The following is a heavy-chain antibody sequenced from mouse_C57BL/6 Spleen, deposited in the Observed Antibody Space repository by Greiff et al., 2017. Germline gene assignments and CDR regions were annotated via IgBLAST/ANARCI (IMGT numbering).Heavy chain of an antibody. Sequence: EVKVEESGGGLVQPGGSMKLSCVASGFTFSNYWMNWVRQSPEKGLEWVAQIRLKSDNYATPYAESVKGRFTISRDDSKSSVYLQMNNLRAEDTGIYYCTRTYYVGFAWFAYWGQGTLVTVSA. CDR3: TRTYYVGFAWFAY. J-gene: IGHJ3*01. CDR2: IRLKSDNYAT. CDR1: GFTFSNYW. V-gene: IGHV6-3*01. D-gene: IGHD1-1*01.